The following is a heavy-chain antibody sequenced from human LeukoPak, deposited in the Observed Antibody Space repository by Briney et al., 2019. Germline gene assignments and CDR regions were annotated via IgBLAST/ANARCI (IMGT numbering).Heavy chain of an antibody. Sequence: GSSVKVSCKASGGTFSSYAISWVRQAPGQGLEWMGRIIPILGIANYAQKFQGRVTITADKSTSTAYMELSSLRSEDTAVCYCARGRGYDRTGYVYYFDYWGQGTLVSVSS. V-gene: IGHV1-69*04. CDR2: IIPILGIA. CDR1: GGTFSSYA. J-gene: IGHJ4*02. CDR3: ARGRGYDRTGYVYYFDY. D-gene: IGHD3-22*01.